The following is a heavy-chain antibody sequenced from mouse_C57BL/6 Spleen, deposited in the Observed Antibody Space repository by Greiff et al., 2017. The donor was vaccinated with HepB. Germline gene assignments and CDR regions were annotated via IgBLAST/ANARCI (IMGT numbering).Heavy chain of an antibody. Sequence: VQLQQSGPELVKPGASVKISCKASGYSFTGYYMNWVKQSPEKSLEWIGEINPSTGGTTYNQKFKAKATLTVDKSSSTAYMQLKSLTSEDSAVYYCARKIDYYGSIYWYFDVWGTGTTVTVSS. CDR1: GYSFTGYY. V-gene: IGHV1-42*01. D-gene: IGHD1-1*01. CDR3: ARKIDYYGSIYWYFDV. J-gene: IGHJ1*03. CDR2: INPSTGGT.